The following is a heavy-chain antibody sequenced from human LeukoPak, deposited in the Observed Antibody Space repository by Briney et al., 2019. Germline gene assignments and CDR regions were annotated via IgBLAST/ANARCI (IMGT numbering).Heavy chain of an antibody. V-gene: IGHV4-59*01. J-gene: IGHJ4*02. CDR2: IHYSGST. CDR1: GGSIGSYY. D-gene: IGHD6-19*01. Sequence: SETLSLTCTVSGGSIGSYYWNWIRQAPGKGLEWIGYIHYSGSTNHNSSLKSRVTISVDTSKNQYSLKLSSVTAADTAVYYCARDGVAGGFDYWGQGTLVIVPP. CDR3: ARDGVAGGFDY.